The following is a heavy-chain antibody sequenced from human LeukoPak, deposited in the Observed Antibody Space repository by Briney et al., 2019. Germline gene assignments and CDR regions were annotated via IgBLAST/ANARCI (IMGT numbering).Heavy chain of an antibody. Sequence: GESLKISCKGSGYSFTSYWIGWVRQMPGKGLEWMGIIYPGDSDTRYSPSFQGQVTISADKSISTAYLQWSSLKASDTAMYYCASITMVRGVPHAFDIWGQGTMVTVSS. J-gene: IGHJ3*02. CDR3: ASITMVRGVPHAFDI. V-gene: IGHV5-51*01. CDR1: GYSFTSYW. CDR2: IYPGDSDT. D-gene: IGHD3-10*01.